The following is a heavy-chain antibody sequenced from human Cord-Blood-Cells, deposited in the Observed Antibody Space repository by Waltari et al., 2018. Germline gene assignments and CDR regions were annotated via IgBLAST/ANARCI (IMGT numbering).Heavy chain of an antibody. D-gene: IGHD5-12*01. J-gene: IGHJ4*02. Sequence: EVQLVESGGGLIQPGGSLRLSCAASGFTVSSKYMSWVRQAPGKGLEWVSFIDSGGSTYYADSVKGRFTISRDNSKNTLYLQMNSLRAEDTAVYYCARDKSSGYDYFDYWGQGTLVTVSS. CDR1: GFTVSSKY. CDR2: IDSGGST. V-gene: IGHV3-53*01. CDR3: ARDKSSGYDYFDY.